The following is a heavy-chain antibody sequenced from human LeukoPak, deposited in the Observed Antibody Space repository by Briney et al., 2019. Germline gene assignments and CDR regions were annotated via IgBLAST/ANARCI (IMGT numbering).Heavy chain of an antibody. Sequence: ASVKVSCKASGYIFSNYGISWVRQAPGQGLEWMGWISVYKGNKEYAKRFRGRVTMTTDTSTSTAYMELRSLRSDDTAVYYCARDSYCSGGSCYPGHYYYMDVWGKGTTVTVSS. J-gene: IGHJ6*03. D-gene: IGHD2-15*01. CDR3: ARDSYCSGGSCYPGHYYYMDV. CDR2: ISVYKGNK. CDR1: GYIFSNYG. V-gene: IGHV1-18*01.